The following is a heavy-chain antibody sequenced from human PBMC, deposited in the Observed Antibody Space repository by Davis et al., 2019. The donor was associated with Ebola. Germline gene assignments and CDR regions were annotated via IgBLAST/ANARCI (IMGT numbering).Heavy chain of an antibody. CDR2: IFFDGSKK. V-gene: IGHV3-30*18. J-gene: IGHJ6*02. Sequence: GESLKISCAASGFSFSTYGMHWVRQAPGKGLEWVAAIFFDGSKKYYADSLKGRFTISRDNFKNTLYVQMNSLTTEDTAVYYCAKDRGGVGGVGYVLDVWGQGTTVTVS. CDR3: AKDRGGVGGVGYVLDV. D-gene: IGHD2-8*02. CDR1: GFSFSTYG.